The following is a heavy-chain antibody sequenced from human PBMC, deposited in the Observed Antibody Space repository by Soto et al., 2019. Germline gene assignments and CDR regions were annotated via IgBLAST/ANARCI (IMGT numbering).Heavy chain of an antibody. CDR1: GFIFNNYA. CDR2: ISGSGVST. Sequence: GGSLRLSCAASGFIFNNYAMSWVRQAPGKGLEWVSAISGSGVSTYYADSVKGRFTISRDNSKNTLYLQVNSLRAEETAVFYCARGVGSSPPQYWGRGTLVTVSS. CDR3: ARGVGSSPPQY. V-gene: IGHV3-23*01. D-gene: IGHD1-26*01. J-gene: IGHJ4*02.